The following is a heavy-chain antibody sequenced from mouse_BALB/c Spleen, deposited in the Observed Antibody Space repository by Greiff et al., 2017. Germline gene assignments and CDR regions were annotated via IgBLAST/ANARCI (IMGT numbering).Heavy chain of an antibody. CDR1: GFTFSSYT. Sequence: DVQLQESGGGLVPPGGSLKLSCAASGFTFSSYTMSWVRQTPEKRLEWVAYISNGGGSTYYPDTVKGRFTISRDNAKNTLYLQMSSLKSEDTAMYYCARQGYYYGSSPHWYFDVWGAGTTVTVSS. CDR2: ISNGGGST. D-gene: IGHD1-1*01. J-gene: IGHJ1*01. CDR3: ARQGYYYGSSPHWYFDV. V-gene: IGHV5-12-2*01.